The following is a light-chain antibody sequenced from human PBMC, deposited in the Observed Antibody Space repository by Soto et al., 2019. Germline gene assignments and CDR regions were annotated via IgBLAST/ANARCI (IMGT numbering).Light chain of an antibody. V-gene: IGKV4-1*01. CDR1: QSILYSSNNKNY. J-gene: IGKJ1*01. CDR3: QQYYTTPWT. Sequence: DIVMTQSPDSLAVSLGERATINCKSSQSILYSSNNKNYLAWHQQKPGQPPKLLIYWASTRDSGVPDRFSGSGSGTDFTLTINSLQAEDVAVYYCQQYYTTPWTFGQGTKVEVK. CDR2: WAS.